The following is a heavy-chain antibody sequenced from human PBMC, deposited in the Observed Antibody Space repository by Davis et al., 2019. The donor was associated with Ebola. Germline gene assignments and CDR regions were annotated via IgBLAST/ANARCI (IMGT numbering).Heavy chain of an antibody. V-gene: IGHV3-21*01. CDR3: ARDSDPHASGSYYHDY. Sequence: PGGSLRLSCAASGFTFSDYTMNWVRQAPGKGLEWVSSISGSSGFIIYADSLKGRFTISRDNAKNSLFLQMNSLRAEDTAVYYCARDSDPHASGSYYHDYWGQGTLVTVSS. D-gene: IGHD3-10*01. CDR1: GFTFSDYT. CDR2: ISGSSGFI. J-gene: IGHJ4*02.